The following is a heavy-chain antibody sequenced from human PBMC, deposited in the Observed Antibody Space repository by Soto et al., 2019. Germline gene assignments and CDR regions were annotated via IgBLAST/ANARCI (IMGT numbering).Heavy chain of an antibody. Sequence: EVQLVESGGGLVQPGGSLRLSCAASGFTFSSYWMSWVRQAPGKGLEWVANIKQDGSEKYYVDSVKGRFTISRDNAKNALYLQMNSLRAEDTAVYYCARDRVPAANTPDAFDIWGQGTMVTVSS. D-gene: IGHD2-2*01. V-gene: IGHV3-7*01. CDR3: ARDRVPAANTPDAFDI. CDR2: IKQDGSEK. J-gene: IGHJ3*02. CDR1: GFTFSSYW.